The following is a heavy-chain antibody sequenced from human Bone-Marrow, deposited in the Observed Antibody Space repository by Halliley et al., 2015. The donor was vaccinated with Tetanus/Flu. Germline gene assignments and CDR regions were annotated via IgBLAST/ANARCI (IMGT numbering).Heavy chain of an antibody. CDR3: VRLYGSGTYYNI. CDR1: GYTFTDYT. Sequence: QLVQSGAEVKKPGASVKVSCKASGYTFTDYTMHWVRQAPGQGLEWMGWINAGSGYTRYSQKLQGRVTITRDTSASTAYMELSSLISEDTAMYYCVRLYGSGTYYNIWGQGTLVTVSS. D-gene: IGHD3-10*01. V-gene: IGHV1-3*01. J-gene: IGHJ4*02. CDR2: INAGSGYT.